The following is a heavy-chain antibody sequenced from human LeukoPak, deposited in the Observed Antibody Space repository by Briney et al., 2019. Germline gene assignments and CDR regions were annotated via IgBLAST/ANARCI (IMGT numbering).Heavy chain of an antibody. Sequence: PGGSQRLSCAASRFTFSGYAMSWVRQAPGKGLEWVSAITGSGSNTYYADSVKGRFTISRDNSKNTLYLQMNSLRADDTAVYYCAKEASGHISDYIDNWGQGTLVTVSS. CDR3: AKEASGHISDYIDN. J-gene: IGHJ4*02. CDR1: RFTFSGYA. V-gene: IGHV3-23*01. CDR2: ITGSGSNT. D-gene: IGHD5-12*01.